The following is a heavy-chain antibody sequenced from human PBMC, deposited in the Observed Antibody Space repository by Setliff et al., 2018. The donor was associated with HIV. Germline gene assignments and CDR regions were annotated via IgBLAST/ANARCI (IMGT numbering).Heavy chain of an antibody. Sequence: SVKVSYKASGGTFSSYAISWVRQAPGQGLEWMGGIIPIFGTANYAQKFQGRVTITADESTSTAYMELSSLRSEDTAVYYCATRTDYYYYYYMDVWGKGTTVTVS. V-gene: IGHV1-69*13. CDR1: GGTFSSYA. CDR3: ATRTDYYYYYYMDV. J-gene: IGHJ6*03. CDR2: IIPIFGTA.